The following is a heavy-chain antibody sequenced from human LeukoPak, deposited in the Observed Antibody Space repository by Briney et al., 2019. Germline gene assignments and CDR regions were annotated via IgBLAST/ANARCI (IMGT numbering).Heavy chain of an antibody. J-gene: IGHJ4*02. V-gene: IGHV4-4*02. CDR1: GGSISSSNW. CDR2: IYHSGST. D-gene: IGHD6-13*01. CDR3: AKGLRGRIAAAGTGFDY. Sequence: PSETLSLTCAVSGGSISSSNWWSWVRQPPGKGLEWIGEIYHSGSTNYNPSLKSRVTISVDKSKNQFSLKLSSVTAADTAVYYCAKGLRGRIAAAGTGFDYWGQGTLVTVSS.